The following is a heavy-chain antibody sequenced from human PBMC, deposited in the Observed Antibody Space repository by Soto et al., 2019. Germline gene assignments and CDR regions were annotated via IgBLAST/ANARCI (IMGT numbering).Heavy chain of an antibody. CDR2: IYYSGST. D-gene: IGHD2-15*01. Sequence: PSETLSLTCTVSGGSISSGDYYWSWIRQPPGKGLEWIGYIYYSGSTYYNPSLKSRVTISVDTSKNQFSLKLSSVTAADTAVYYCAREAKVVVAATYYYYGMDVWGQGTTVTVSS. J-gene: IGHJ6*02. CDR3: AREAKVVVAATYYYYGMDV. CDR1: GGSISSGDYY. V-gene: IGHV4-30-4*01.